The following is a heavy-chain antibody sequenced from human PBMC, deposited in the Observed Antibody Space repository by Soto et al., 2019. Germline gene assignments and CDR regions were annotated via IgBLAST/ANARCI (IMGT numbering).Heavy chain of an antibody. Sequence: EVQLVESGGGLVQPGKSLRLSCAASGFIFSNYLMSWVRQAPGKGLEWVANIKEDGSEKYYVDSVNGRFTISRDNAKNSLYLEMTRPRADDTAIYYCAREKRANGYFDYWGQGTRVTVSS. CDR2: IKEDGSEK. V-gene: IGHV3-7*01. CDR3: AREKRANGYFDY. CDR1: GFIFSNYL. D-gene: IGHD6-25*01. J-gene: IGHJ4*02.